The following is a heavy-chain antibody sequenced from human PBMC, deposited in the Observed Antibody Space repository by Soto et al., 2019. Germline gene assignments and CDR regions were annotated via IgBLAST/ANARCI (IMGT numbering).Heavy chain of an antibody. Sequence: GGSLRLSCAASGFTFSSYAMSWVRQAPGKGLEWVSAISGSGGSTYYADSVKGRFTISRDNSKNTLYLQMNSLRAEDTAVYYCANNPSGGVATAKFRYCFDYWGQGTLVTVSS. CDR2: ISGSGGST. CDR3: ANNPSGGVATAKFRYCFDY. J-gene: IGHJ4*02. CDR1: GFTFSSYA. V-gene: IGHV3-23*01. D-gene: IGHD5-12*01.